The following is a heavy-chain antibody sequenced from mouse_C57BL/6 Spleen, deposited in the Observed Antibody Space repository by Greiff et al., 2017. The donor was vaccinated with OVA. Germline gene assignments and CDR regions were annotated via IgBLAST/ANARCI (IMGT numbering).Heavy chain of an antibody. CDR2: IDPSDSAT. J-gene: IGHJ2*01. D-gene: IGHD1-1*01. CDR1: GYTFTSYW. Sequence: QVQLQQPGAELVRPGSSVKLSCKASGYTFTSYWMHWVKQRPIQGLEWIGNIDPSDSATHYNPKFKDKATLTVDKSASTAYMQLSRLTSEDSAVYDSARRYYGSSSSRDYWGQGTTLTVAS. CDR3: ARRYYGSSSSRDY. V-gene: IGHV1-52*01.